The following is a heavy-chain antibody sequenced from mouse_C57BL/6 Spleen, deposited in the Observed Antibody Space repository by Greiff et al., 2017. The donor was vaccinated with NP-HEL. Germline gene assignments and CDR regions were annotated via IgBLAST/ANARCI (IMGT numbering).Heavy chain of an antibody. CDR1: GYTFTDYY. V-gene: IGHV1-26*01. J-gene: IGHJ2*01. CDR2: INPNNGGT. D-gene: IGHD1-1*01. CDR3: ARSPHYYGSSYFDY. Sequence: EVQLQQSGPELVKPGASVKISCKASGYTFTDYYMNWVKQSHGKSLEWIGDINPNNGGTSYNQKFKGKATLTVDKSSSTAYMELRSLTSEDSAVYYCARSPHYYGSSYFDYWGQGTTLTVSS.